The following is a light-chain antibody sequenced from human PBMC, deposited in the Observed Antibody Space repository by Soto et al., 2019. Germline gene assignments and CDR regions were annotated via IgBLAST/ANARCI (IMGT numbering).Light chain of an antibody. CDR3: QQSYTTLFT. J-gene: IGKJ3*01. V-gene: IGKV1-39*01. Sequence: DIQMTQSPSSLSASVGDRVTITCRASQSISNYLNWYQQKPGKAPKLLIYAASSLQSGVPSRFGGSGSGTDFTLTISSLKPEDFATYSCQQSYTTLFTFGPGTNVDI. CDR2: AAS. CDR1: QSISNY.